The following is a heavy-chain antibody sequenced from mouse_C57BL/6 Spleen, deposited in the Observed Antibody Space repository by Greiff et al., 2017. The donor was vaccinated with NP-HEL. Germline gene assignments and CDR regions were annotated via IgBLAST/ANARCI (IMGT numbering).Heavy chain of an antibody. CDR1: GYAFTNYL. D-gene: IGHD4-1*01. J-gene: IGHJ2*01. V-gene: IGHV1-54*01. CDR3: ARWEHY. CDR2: INPGSGGT. Sequence: VQLQQSGAELVRPGTSVKVSCKASGYAFTNYLIEWVKQRPGQGLEWIGVINPGSGGTNYNEKFKGKATLTADKSSSTAYMQLSSLTSEDSAVYFCARWEHYWGQGTTLTVSS.